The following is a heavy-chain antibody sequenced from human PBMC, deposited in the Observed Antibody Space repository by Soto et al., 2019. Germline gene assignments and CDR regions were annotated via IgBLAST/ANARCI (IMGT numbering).Heavy chain of an antibody. CDR2: IFPGDSDT. CDR1: GFSFSSYW. D-gene: IGHD3-22*01. CDR3: ARRGAYNYDSSGYSAGY. V-gene: IGHV5-51*01. J-gene: IGHJ4*02. Sequence: ESLKISCKGSGFSFSSYWIGWVRQMPGKGLEWMGLIFPGDSDTRYSPSFQGQVTISVDKSIDTAYLQWTSLKASDSAMYYCARRGAYNYDSSGYSAGYWGQGTLVTVSS.